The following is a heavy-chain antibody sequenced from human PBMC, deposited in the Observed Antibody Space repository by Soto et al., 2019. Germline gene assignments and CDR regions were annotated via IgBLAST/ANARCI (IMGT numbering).Heavy chain of an antibody. CDR1: GFTSSIYA. V-gene: IGHV3-23*01. CDR2: ISGSGGST. J-gene: IGHJ3*02. D-gene: IGHD1-26*01. Sequence: GGSLRLSCAASGFTSSIYAMSWVRHAPGKGLEWVSAISGSGGSTYYADSVKGRFTISRDNSKNTLYLQMNSLRAEDTAVYYCAKIIVGATLFDAFDIWGQGTMVTVSS. CDR3: AKIIVGATLFDAFDI.